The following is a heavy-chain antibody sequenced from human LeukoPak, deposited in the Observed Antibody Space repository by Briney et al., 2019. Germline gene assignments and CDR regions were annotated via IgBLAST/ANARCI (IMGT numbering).Heavy chain of an antibody. CDR1: GYTFTGYY. V-gene: IGHV1-2*02. CDR3: ARELYYYDSSGYYPLDY. CDR2: INPNSGGT. Sequence: GASVKVSCKASGYTFTGYYMHWVRQAPGQGLEWMGWINPNSGGTNYAQKFQGRVTMTSDTSISTAYMELSRLRSDDTAVYYCARELYYYDSSGYYPLDYWGQGTLVTVSS. D-gene: IGHD3-22*01. J-gene: IGHJ4*02.